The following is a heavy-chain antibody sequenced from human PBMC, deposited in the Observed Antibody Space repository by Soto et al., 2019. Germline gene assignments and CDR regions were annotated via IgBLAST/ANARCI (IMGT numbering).Heavy chain of an antibody. J-gene: IGHJ4*02. D-gene: IGHD3-22*01. CDR2: ISAYNGNT. Sequence: ASVNVSCKASGYTFTSYGITWVRQAPGQGLEWMGWISAYNGNTNYAQKLQGRVTMTTDTSTSTAYMELRSLRSDDTAVYYCARFGPDSSGYYYRIDYWGQGTLVTVSS. V-gene: IGHV1-18*01. CDR3: ARFGPDSSGYYYRIDY. CDR1: GYTFTSYG.